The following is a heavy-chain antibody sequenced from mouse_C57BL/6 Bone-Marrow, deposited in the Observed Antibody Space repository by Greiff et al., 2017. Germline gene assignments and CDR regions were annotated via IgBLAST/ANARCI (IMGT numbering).Heavy chain of an antibody. J-gene: IGHJ2*01. CDR2: IDPSDSYT. Sequence: QVQLQQPGAELVMPGASVKLSCKASGYTFTSYWMHWVKQRPGQGLEWIGEIDPSDSYTNYNQKFKGKSTLTVDKSSSTAYMQLSSLTSEDSAVYYCARVHYKYYFDYWGQGTTLTVSS. V-gene: IGHV1-69*01. CDR1: GYTFTSYW. D-gene: IGHD2-12*01. CDR3: ARVHYKYYFDY.